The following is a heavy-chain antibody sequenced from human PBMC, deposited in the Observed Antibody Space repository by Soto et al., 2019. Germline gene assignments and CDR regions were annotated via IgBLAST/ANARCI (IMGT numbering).Heavy chain of an antibody. CDR2: VSYFGTT. J-gene: IGHJ4*02. D-gene: IGHD3-3*01. V-gene: IGHV4-59*08. CDR3: ARGGWRQIDY. CDR1: GGPLTTYF. Sequence: SETLSLTCNVSGGPLTTYFWSWIRQPPGKGLEWIGYVSYFGTTNYNPSLQSRLTISLDTSKNQFSLKLSSVTAADTAVYYCARGGWRQIDYWGQGTLVTVSS.